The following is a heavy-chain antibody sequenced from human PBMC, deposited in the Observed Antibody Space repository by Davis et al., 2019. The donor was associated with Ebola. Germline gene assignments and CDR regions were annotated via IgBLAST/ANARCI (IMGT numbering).Heavy chain of an antibody. Sequence: PGGSLRLSCTVSGGSISSYYWSWIRQPPGRGLEWIGYIYYSGSTNYNPSLKSRVTISIDTSKNQFSLKLSSVTAADTAVYYCARRGAGDFYYYYGMDVWGQGTTVTVSS. CDR3: ARRGAGDFYYYYGMDV. J-gene: IGHJ6*02. V-gene: IGHV4-59*01. CDR2: IYYSGST. D-gene: IGHD4-17*01. CDR1: GGSISSYY.